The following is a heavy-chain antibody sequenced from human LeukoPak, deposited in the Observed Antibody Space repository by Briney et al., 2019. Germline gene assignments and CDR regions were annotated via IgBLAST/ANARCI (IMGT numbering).Heavy chain of an antibody. CDR2: IFYSGST. J-gene: IGHJ4*02. Sequence: KPSETLSLTCNVSGGSINRNNYYWGWIPQPPGKGLEWIGSIFYSGSTYYNPSLKSRVTISIDMSKNQFSLRLSSVTAAETAVYYCARHRGWNDGIDYWGQGTLVTVSS. CDR1: GGSINRNNYY. V-gene: IGHV4-39*01. CDR3: ARHRGWNDGIDY. D-gene: IGHD1-1*01.